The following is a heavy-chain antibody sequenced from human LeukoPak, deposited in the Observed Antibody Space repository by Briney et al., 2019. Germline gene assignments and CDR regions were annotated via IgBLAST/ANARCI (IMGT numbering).Heavy chain of an antibody. CDR3: ARPRYYYDSSAEFDY. J-gene: IGHJ4*02. Sequence: GASVKVSCKASGYTFTSYYMHWVRQAPGQGLEWMGIINPSGGSTSYAQKFQGRVTMTRDTSTSTVYMELSSLRSDDTAVYYCARPRYYYDSSAEFDYWGQGTLVTVSS. V-gene: IGHV1-46*01. CDR1: GYTFTSYY. D-gene: IGHD3-22*01. CDR2: INPSGGST.